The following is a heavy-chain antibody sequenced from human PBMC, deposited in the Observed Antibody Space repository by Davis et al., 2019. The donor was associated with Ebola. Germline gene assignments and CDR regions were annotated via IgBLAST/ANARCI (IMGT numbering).Heavy chain of an antibody. Sequence: HTGGSLRLSCAASGFTFSSYWMHWVRQAPGKGLVWVSRINPDGGRTGYADSVKGRFTISRDNAKNTLYLQMNSLRAEDTAVYYCARSGLSFGVVKYHYGMDVWGKGTTVTVSS. CDR1: GFTFSSYW. CDR3: ARSGLSFGVVKYHYGMDV. D-gene: IGHD3-3*01. CDR2: INPDGGRT. V-gene: IGHV3-74*01. J-gene: IGHJ6*04.